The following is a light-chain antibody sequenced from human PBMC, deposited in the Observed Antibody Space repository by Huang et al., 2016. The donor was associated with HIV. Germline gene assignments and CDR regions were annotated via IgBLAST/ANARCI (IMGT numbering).Light chain of an antibody. CDR1: QNVNTN. J-gene: IGKJ1*01. Sequence: EIVMTQSPATLSVSPGERASLSCRASQNVNTNVAWYQQKPGQAPRLLIYGASTRATGIPARFRGSGSGTEFTFTISSLRPEDFAVYYCHQYNNWPPAFGQGTKVEIK. CDR3: HQYNNWPPA. CDR2: GAS. V-gene: IGKV3D-15*01.